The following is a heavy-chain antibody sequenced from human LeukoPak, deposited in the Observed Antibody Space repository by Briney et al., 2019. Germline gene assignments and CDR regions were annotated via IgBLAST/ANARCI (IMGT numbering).Heavy chain of an antibody. CDR1: GGTFSSYA. D-gene: IGHD3-22*01. CDR2: IIPIFGTA. Sequence: SVTVSCKASGGTFSSYAISWVRQAPGQGLEWMGGIIPIFGTANYAQRFQGRVTITTDESTSTAYMELSSLRSEDTAVYYCARDRGRYYDSSGYYYVADYWGQGTLVTVSS. V-gene: IGHV1-69*05. J-gene: IGHJ4*02. CDR3: ARDRGRYYDSSGYYYVADY.